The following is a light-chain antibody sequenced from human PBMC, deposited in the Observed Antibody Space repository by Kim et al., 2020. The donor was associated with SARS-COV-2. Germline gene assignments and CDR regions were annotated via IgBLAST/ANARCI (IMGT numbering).Light chain of an antibody. J-gene: IGKJ4*01. CDR3: QQYSSYPLT. CDR1: QSISSW. V-gene: IGKV1-5*03. CDR2: KAS. Sequence: DIQMTQSLSTVSASVGDRVTITCRASQSISSWLAWYQQKPGKAPKLLIYKASSLESGVPSRFSGSGSGTDFTLTINSLQPDDFATYYCQQYSSYPLTFGGGTKVDIK.